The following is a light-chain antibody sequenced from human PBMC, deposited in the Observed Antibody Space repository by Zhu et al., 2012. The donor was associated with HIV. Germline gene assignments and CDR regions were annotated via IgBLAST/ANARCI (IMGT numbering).Light chain of an antibody. Sequence: IVLTQSPPTLSLSPGERATLSCRASQSIGSYLAWYQQRPGQAPRLLIYDASNRATGIPGRFSGSGSGTDFTLTISSLEPEDFAVYYCQQRSNWPLLTFGGGTKVEIK. CDR3: QQRSNWPLLT. CDR2: DAS. J-gene: IGKJ4*01. CDR1: QSIGSY. V-gene: IGKV3-11*01.